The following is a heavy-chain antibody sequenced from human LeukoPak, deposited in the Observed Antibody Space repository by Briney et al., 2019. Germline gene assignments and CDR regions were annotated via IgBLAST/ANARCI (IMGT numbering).Heavy chain of an antibody. D-gene: IGHD3-3*01. V-gene: IGHV1-69*01. CDR2: IIPIFGTA. CDR3: ATLPPSYTIFGVVSDY. CDR1: GGTFSSYA. Sequence: ASVKVSCKASGGTFSSYAISWVRQAPGQGLEWMGGIIPIFGTANYAQKFQGRVTITADESTSTAYMELSSLRSEDTAVYYFATLPPSYTIFGVVSDYWGQGTLVTVS. J-gene: IGHJ4*02.